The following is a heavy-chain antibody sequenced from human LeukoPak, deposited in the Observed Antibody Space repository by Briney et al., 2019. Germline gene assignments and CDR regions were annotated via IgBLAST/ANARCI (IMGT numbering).Heavy chain of an antibody. CDR1: GYTFTSYY. CDR3: ARRLSGYYSTFDY. J-gene: IGHJ4*02. CDR2: INPSGGST. V-gene: IGHV1-46*01. D-gene: IGHD3-22*01. Sequence: ASVKVSCKASGYTFTSYYMHWVRQAPGQGLEWMGIINPSGGSTSYAQKFQGRVTMTTDTSTSTAYMELRSLRSDDTAIYYCARRLSGYYSTFDYWGQGTLVTVSS.